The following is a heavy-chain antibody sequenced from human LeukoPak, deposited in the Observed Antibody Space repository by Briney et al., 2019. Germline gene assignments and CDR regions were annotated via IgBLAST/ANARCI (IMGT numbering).Heavy chain of an antibody. CDR3: ARGAYDRSGYYAPYSDY. Sequence: PETLSLTCTVSGGSISSYYWSWIRQPPGKGLEWIGHIYSSGSTNYNPSLKSRVTISLHASKNQFSLKLSSVTAADTAVYYCARGAYDRSGYYAPYSDYWGQGTLVTVSS. J-gene: IGHJ4*02. D-gene: IGHD3-22*01. V-gene: IGHV4-59*01. CDR1: GGSISSYY. CDR2: IYSSGST.